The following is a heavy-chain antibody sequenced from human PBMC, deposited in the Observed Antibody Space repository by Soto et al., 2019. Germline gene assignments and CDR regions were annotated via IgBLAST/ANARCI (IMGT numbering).Heavy chain of an antibody. J-gene: IGHJ3*02. Sequence: SVKVSCKASGGTSSSYTISWVRQAPGQGLEWMGRIIPILGIANYAQKFQGRVTITADKSTSTAYMELSSLRSEDTAVYYCARGRIVGATTGAFDIWGQGTMVT. D-gene: IGHD1-26*01. CDR2: IIPILGIA. CDR3: ARGRIVGATTGAFDI. V-gene: IGHV1-69*02. CDR1: GGTSSSYT.